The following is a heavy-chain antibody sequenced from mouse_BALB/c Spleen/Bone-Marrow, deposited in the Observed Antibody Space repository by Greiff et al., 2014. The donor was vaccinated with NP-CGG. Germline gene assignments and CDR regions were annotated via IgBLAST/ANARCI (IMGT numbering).Heavy chain of an antibody. J-gene: IGHJ4*01. CDR3: AKRGYGKEGHYHAMDY. CDR2: IFPGDGDT. D-gene: IGHD2-10*02. V-gene: IGHV1-82*01. Sequence: LVESGPELVKPGASVKISCKASGYAFSSSWMNWVKQRPGQGLEWIGRIFPGDGDTNYNGKFKGKATLTADKSSSTAYMQLSSLTSVDSGVYFCAKRGYGKEGHYHAMDYWGQGTSVTVSS. CDR1: GYAFSSSW.